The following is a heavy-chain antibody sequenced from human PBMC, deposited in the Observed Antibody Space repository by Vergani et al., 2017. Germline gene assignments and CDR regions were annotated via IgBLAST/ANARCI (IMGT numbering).Heavy chain of an antibody. CDR2: IITIFGTA. V-gene: IGHV1-69*06. CDR1: GGTFSSYA. J-gene: IGHJ4*02. CDR3: ARGLLSVVVPASFDY. Sequence: QVQLVQSGAEVKKPGSSVKVSCKASGGTFSSYAISWVRQAPGQGLEWMGGIITIFGTANYAQKFQGRVTITADKSTSTAYMELNSLRAEDTAVYYCARGLLSVVVPASFDYWGQGTLVTVSS. D-gene: IGHD2-2*01.